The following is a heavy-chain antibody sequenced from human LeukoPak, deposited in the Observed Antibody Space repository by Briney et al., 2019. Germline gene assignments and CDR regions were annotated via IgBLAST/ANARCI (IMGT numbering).Heavy chain of an antibody. CDR1: GGSISSYY. CDR2: IYYSGST. CDR3: ARGYSGSYGRFDY. D-gene: IGHD1-26*01. J-gene: IGHJ4*02. V-gene: IGHV4-59*01. Sequence: PSETLSLTCTVSGGSISSYYWSWIRQPPGKGLEWIGYIYYSGSTSYNPSLKSRVTISVDTSKNQFSLRLSSVTAADTAVYYCARGYSGSYGRFDYWGQGTLVTVSS.